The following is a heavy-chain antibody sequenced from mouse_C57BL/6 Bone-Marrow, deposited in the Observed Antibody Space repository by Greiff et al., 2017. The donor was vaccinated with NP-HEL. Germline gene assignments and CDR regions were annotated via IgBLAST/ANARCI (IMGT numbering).Heavy chain of an antibody. CDR2: ISYDGSN. CDR3: GRFIYYYGSSAIYFDY. D-gene: IGHD1-1*01. Sequence: EVQLQQSGPGLVKPSQSLSLTCSVTGYSITSGYYWNWIRQFPGNKLEWMGYISYDGSNNYNPSLKNRISITRDTSKNQFFLKLNSVTTEDTATYYCGRFIYYYGSSAIYFDYWGQGTTLTVSS. J-gene: IGHJ2*01. CDR1: GYSITSGYY. V-gene: IGHV3-6*01.